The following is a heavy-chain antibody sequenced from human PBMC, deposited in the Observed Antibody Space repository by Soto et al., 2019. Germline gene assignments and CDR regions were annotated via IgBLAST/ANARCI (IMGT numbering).Heavy chain of an antibody. V-gene: IGHV3-21*01. D-gene: IGHD3-22*01. CDR2: ISSSSSYI. Sequence: RGSLRLFCAASGFTFSTYAMNWVRQVPGKGLEWVSSISSSSSYIDYADSVKGRFTISRDNAKNSLYLQMNSLRAEDTAVYYCARAPYYYDSSGYWAYWGQGTLVTVSS. CDR1: GFTFSTYA. J-gene: IGHJ4*02. CDR3: ARAPYYYDSSGYWAY.